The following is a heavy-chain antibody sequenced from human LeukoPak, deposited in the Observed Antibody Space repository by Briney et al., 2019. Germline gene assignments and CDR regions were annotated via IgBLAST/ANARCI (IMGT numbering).Heavy chain of an antibody. V-gene: IGHV3-53*01. J-gene: IGHJ4*02. Sequence: QPGGSLRLSCAASGFTFSSYSMNWVRQAPGKGLEWVSVIYSGGSTYYADSVKGRFTISRDNSKNTLYLQMNSLRAEDTAVYYCATSRRRYSYGLDYWGQGTLVTVSS. CDR2: IYSGGST. D-gene: IGHD5-18*01. CDR1: GFTFSSYS. CDR3: ATSRRRYSYGLDY.